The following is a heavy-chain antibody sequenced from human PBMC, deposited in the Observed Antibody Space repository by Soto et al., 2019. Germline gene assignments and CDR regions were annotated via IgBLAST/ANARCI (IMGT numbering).Heavy chain of an antibody. CDR1: GYTFTGYY. CDR2: INPNSGGT. CDR3: ARGDGVGYCSSTSCSTEYDY. D-gene: IGHD2-2*03. Sequence: ASVKVSCKASGYTFTGYYMHWVRQAPGQGLEWMGWINPNSGGTNYAQKFQGWVTMTRDTSISTAYMELSRLRSDDTTVYYCARGDGVGYCSSTSCSTEYDYWGQGTLVTVSS. V-gene: IGHV1-2*04. J-gene: IGHJ4*02.